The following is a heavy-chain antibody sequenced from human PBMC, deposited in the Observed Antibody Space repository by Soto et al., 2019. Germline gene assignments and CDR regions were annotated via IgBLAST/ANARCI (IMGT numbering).Heavy chain of an antibody. CDR1: GGSISSYY. D-gene: IGHD4-17*01. CDR3: AREGLGDYAGPALD. Sequence: PSETLSLTCTVSGGSISSYYWSWIRQPPGKGLEWIGYIHYSGSTNYNPSLKSRVTISVDTSKNQFSLKLSSVTAADTALYYCAREGLGDYAGPALDWGQGTLVTVSS. J-gene: IGHJ4*02. CDR2: IHYSGST. V-gene: IGHV4-59*12.